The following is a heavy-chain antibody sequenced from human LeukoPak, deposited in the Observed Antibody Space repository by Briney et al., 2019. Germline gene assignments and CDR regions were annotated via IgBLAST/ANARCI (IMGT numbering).Heavy chain of an antibody. Sequence: PGGSLRLSCAASGFTFTSYAMHWVRQAPGKGLEWVAVIWNDGINKYYADSVKGRFTISRDNSKNTVYLQMNSQRAEDTAVYYCARDSRAWSFDYWGQGILVTVSS. V-gene: IGHV3-33*01. D-gene: IGHD6-19*01. CDR3: ARDSRAWSFDY. J-gene: IGHJ4*02. CDR1: GFTFTSYA. CDR2: IWNDGINK.